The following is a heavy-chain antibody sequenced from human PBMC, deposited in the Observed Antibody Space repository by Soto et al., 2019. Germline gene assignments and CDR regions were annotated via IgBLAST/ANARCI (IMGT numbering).Heavy chain of an antibody. CDR2: IWYDGSNE. V-gene: IGHV3-33*01. D-gene: IGHD5-18*01. Sequence: GSLRLSCAVSGFTFSTYGMHWVRQAPGKGLEWVAVIWYDGSNEYYADSVKGRFTISRDNSKNRLYLQMNSLRAEDTAVYYCARAGTAMTNWFDPWGQGTLVTVSS. CDR3: ARAGTAMTNWFDP. CDR1: GFTFSTYG. J-gene: IGHJ5*02.